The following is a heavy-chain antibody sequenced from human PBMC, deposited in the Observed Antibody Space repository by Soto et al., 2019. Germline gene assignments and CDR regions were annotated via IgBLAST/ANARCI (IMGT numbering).Heavy chain of an antibody. CDR1: GFTFSSSA. V-gene: IGHV3-23*01. Sequence: GGSLRLSCTASGFTFSSSAMSWVRQAPGKGLEWVSGISGSGGSTYYADSVKGRFTISRDNSKNTLYLQMNSLRAEDTAVYYCAKGGAVRPKYFDYWGQGTLVTVSS. D-gene: IGHD6-6*01. CDR2: ISGSGGST. CDR3: AKGGAVRPKYFDY. J-gene: IGHJ4*02.